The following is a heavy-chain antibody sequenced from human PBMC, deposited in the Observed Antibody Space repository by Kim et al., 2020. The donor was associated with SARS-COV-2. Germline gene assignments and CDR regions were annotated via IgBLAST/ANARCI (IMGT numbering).Heavy chain of an antibody. J-gene: IGHJ4*02. CDR1: GFTFSSYA. V-gene: IGHV3-23*01. CDR3: AKPLRAYCSSTSCYDPFDY. D-gene: IGHD2-2*01. Sequence: GGSLRLSCAASGFTFSSYAMSWVRQAPGKGLEWVSAISGSGGSTYYADSVKGRFTISRDNSKNTLYLQMNSLRAEDTAVYYCAKPLRAYCSSTSCYDPFDYWGQGTLVTVSS. CDR2: ISGSGGST.